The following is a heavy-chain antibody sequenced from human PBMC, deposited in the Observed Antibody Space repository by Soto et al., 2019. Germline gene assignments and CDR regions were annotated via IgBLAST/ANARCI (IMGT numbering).Heavy chain of an antibody. CDR1: GFTVNNNY. J-gene: IGHJ4*02. CDR2: IYSGGST. D-gene: IGHD6-19*01. Sequence: PGGALRLSCAASGFTVNNNYMSWVRQDPGKELEWVSIIYSGGSTYYADSVKGRFSTSRDISKNMLFLQMNSLRAEDTAVYYCARAKLAVAGEFDYWGQGTLVTVSS. V-gene: IGHV3-66*01. CDR3: ARAKLAVAGEFDY.